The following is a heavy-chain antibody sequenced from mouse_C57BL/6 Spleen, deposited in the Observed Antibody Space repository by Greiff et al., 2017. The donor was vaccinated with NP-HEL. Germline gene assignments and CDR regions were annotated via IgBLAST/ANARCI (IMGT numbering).Heavy chain of an antibody. CDR3: TTICYGSEAWFAY. V-gene: IGHV14-1*01. Sequence: VQLQQSGAELVRPGASVKLSCTASGFNIKDYYMHWVKQTPEQGLEWIGRIDPEDGDTEYAPKFQGQATMTADTASNTAYLQLNSLTSEDTAVYYGTTICYGSEAWFAYWGQGTLVTVSA. CDR1: GFNIKDYY. D-gene: IGHD1-1*01. CDR2: IDPEDGDT. J-gene: IGHJ3*01.